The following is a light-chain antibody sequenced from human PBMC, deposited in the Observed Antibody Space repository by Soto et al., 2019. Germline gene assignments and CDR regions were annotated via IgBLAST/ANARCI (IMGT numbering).Light chain of an antibody. CDR2: EVS. CDR3: SSYTSRTSVV. CDR1: SSDVGRYNY. V-gene: IGLV2-14*01. Sequence: QSVLTQPASVSGSPGQSITISCTGTSSDVGRYNYVSWYQQYPGKAPKLIIFEVSIRPSGVSNRFSGSKSGTTASLTISGLQIEDEADYDCSSYTSRTSVVFGGGTKLTVL. J-gene: IGLJ2*01.